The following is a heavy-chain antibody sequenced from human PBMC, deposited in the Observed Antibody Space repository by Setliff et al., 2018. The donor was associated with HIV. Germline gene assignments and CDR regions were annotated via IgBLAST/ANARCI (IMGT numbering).Heavy chain of an antibody. V-gene: IGHV4-61*02. CDR1: GDSINSGGYY. D-gene: IGHD3-22*01. J-gene: IGHJ4*02. Sequence: SETLSLTCTVSGDSINSGGYYWSWIRQPAGKGLEWIGRIYTSGSTNYNPSLKSRVTISIDTSKNQFSLKLRSVTAADTAVYYCARDHDYYDSSKSWGFDYWGQGTLVTVSS. CDR2: IYTSGST. CDR3: ARDHDYYDSSKSWGFDY.